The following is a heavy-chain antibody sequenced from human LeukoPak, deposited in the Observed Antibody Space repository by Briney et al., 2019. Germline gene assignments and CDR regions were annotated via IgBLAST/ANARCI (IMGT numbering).Heavy chain of an antibody. J-gene: IGHJ4*02. CDR1: GYTFTSDG. CDR3: AREPYSSSSDY. Sequence: GASVKGSCKASGYTFTSDGITWVRQAPGQGLEWKEWINPRDVTTNSAQEIQARGNMTTDSSASTAYMELRSLRRDDTAVYYCAREPYSSSSDYWGQGTLVTVSS. D-gene: IGHD6-6*01. V-gene: IGHV1-18*01. CDR2: INPRDVTT.